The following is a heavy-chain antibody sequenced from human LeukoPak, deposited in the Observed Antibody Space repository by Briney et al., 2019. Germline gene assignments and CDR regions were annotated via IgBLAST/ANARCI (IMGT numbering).Heavy chain of an antibody. V-gene: IGHV4-34*01. J-gene: IGHJ4*02. D-gene: IGHD4-17*01. CDR2: INHSGST. CDR1: GGSFSGYY. CDR3: ARGRNFTVTTFYYFDY. Sequence: PSETLSLTCAVYGGSFSGYYWSWIRQPPGKGLGWIGEINHSGSTNYNPSLKSRVTISVDTSKNQFSLKLSSVTAADTAVYYCARGRNFTVTTFYYFDYWGQGTLVTVSS.